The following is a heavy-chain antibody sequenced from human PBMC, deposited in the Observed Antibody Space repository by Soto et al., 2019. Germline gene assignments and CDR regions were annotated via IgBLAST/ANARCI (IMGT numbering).Heavy chain of an antibody. J-gene: IGHJ4*02. CDR2: ISSSSGTI. CDR3: ARDHSLRTYYFDY. V-gene: IGHV3-48*02. Sequence: GWSLRLSCAASGFTFSSYSMNWVRQAPGKGLEWVSYISSSSGTIHYADSMKGRLTISRDNAKNSLYLQMSSLRDEDTAVYFCARDHSLRTYYFDYWGQGTLVTVSS. D-gene: IGHD2-8*01. CDR1: GFTFSSYS.